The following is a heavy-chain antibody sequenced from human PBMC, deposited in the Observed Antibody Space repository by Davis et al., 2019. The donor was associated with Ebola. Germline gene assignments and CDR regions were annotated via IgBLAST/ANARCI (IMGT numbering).Heavy chain of an antibody. Sequence: PGGSLRLSCDVSGFDLNTYSMNWVRQAPGKGLEWISVMSNTGETYYIESVRGRFTISRDNSKNTFYLQMNSLRVEDTAVYYCPVGHYSGPHGWGQGVLVTVSS. V-gene: IGHV3-53*01. D-gene: IGHD6-19*01. CDR1: GFDLNTYS. CDR2: MSNTGET. J-gene: IGHJ4*02. CDR3: PVGHYSGPHG.